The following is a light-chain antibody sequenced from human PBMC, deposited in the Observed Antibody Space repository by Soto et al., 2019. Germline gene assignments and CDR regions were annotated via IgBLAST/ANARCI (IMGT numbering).Light chain of an antibody. CDR2: DAS. V-gene: IGKV3-11*01. J-gene: IGKJ4*01. CDR1: QSVTSY. Sequence: EIVLTQSPPTLSLSPGEKATLSCRASQSVTSYFAWYQQNPGQAPRLLIYDASTRAADIPARFSGSGSGTDFTLTISSLEPEDFAVYYCQQRSDWPLTFGGGTKVEIK. CDR3: QQRSDWPLT.